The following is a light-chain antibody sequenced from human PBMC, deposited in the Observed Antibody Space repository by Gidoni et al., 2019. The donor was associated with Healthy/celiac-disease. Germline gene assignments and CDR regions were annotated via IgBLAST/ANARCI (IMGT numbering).Light chain of an antibody. Sequence: IVMTQSPDSLAVSLGERATIHCKSSQSVLYSSNNKNYLAWYQQKPGQPPKLLIYGASTRESGVPDRFSGSGSGTDFTLTISSLQAEDVAVYYCQQYYSTPPAFGPGTKVDIK. J-gene: IGKJ3*01. CDR1: QSVLYSSNNKNY. CDR2: GAS. CDR3: QQYYSTPPA. V-gene: IGKV4-1*01.